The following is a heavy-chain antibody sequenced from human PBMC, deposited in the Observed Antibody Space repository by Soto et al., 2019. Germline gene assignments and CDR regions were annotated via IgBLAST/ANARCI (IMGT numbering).Heavy chain of an antibody. CDR3: AGDPLGSGSYPYYFDY. D-gene: IGHD1-26*01. J-gene: IGHJ4*02. Sequence: QVQLVQSGAEVKKPGSSVKVSCKASGGTFSSYAISWVRQAPGQGLEWMGGIIPIFGTANYAQKFQGRVTSTADESTSTAYMELGSLRSEDTAVYYCAGDPLGSGSYPYYFDYWGQGTLVTVSS. CDR1: GGTFSSYA. V-gene: IGHV1-69*01. CDR2: IIPIFGTA.